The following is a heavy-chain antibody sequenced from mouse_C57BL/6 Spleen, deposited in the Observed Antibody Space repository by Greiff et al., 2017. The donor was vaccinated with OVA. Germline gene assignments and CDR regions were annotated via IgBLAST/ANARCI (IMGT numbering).Heavy chain of an antibody. J-gene: IGHJ1*03. CDR1: GYTFTNYW. D-gene: IGHD4-1*01. CDR2: IYPGGGST. Sequence: QVQLQQSGAELVRPGTSVKMSCKASGYTFTNYWIGWAKQRPGHGLEWIGDIYPGGGSTNYNEQFKGKATLTADKTSSTAYMQFSSLTSEDSAIYYCARRNWDMRYFDVWGTGTTVTVSS. V-gene: IGHV1-63*01. CDR3: ARRNWDMRYFDV.